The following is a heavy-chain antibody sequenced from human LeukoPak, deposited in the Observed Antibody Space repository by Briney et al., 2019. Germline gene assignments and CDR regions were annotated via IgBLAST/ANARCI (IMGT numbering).Heavy chain of an antibody. V-gene: IGHV3-21*04. CDR2: ISSSSSYI. J-gene: IGHJ5*02. Sequence: GGSLRLSCAASGFTFSSYSMNWVRQAPGKGLEGVSSISSSSSYIYYADSVKGRFTISRDNAKNTLYVQMNSLRAEDTAVYYCAKARGFCSGGSCYNPFDPWGQGTLVTVSS. CDR1: GFTFSSYS. D-gene: IGHD2-15*01. CDR3: AKARGFCSGGSCYNPFDP.